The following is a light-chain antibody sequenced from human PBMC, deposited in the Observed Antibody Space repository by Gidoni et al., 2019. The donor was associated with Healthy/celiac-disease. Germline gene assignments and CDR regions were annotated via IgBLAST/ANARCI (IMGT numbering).Light chain of an antibody. CDR2: AAS. V-gene: IGKV1-39*01. J-gene: IGKJ2*01. CDR3: QQSNSTPRT. Sequence: TMQSPSALSASVGDRVTLTCWASQSISSYLHWYQQKPGKAPKLLIYAASTRHSGIPSRFSGSGSGTEFTLTISSLQSEDFATYYCQQSNSTPRTFGQGTKLEIK. CDR1: QSISSY.